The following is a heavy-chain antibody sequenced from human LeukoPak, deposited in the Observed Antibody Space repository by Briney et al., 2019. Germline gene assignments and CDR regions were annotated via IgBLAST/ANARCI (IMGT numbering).Heavy chain of an antibody. V-gene: IGHV4-39*01. J-gene: IGHJ6*02. Sequence: PSEPLSLTCTVSGGSISSSNYYWGWIRQPPGKGLEWIGNIYYSGSTYYNPSLKSRVTTSVDTSKNQFSLKLTSVTAADTAVYYCARSPAAGTGDFYGMDVWGQGTTVTVSS. CDR1: GGSISSSNYY. D-gene: IGHD6-13*01. CDR2: IYYSGST. CDR3: ARSPAAGTGDFYGMDV.